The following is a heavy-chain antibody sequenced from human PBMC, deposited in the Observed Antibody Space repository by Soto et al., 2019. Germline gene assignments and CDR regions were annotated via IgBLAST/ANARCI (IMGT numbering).Heavy chain of an antibody. CDR2: ISYDGSKK. CDR3: AIPVTLVRGVTLDY. D-gene: IGHD3-10*01. J-gene: IGHJ4*02. CDR1: GFTFSDYG. Sequence: GGSLRLSCAASGFTFSDYGMHWVRQAPGKGLERVAVISYDGSKKFYADALKGRFTVSRDNSKNTLYLHMNSLRAEDTAVYYCAIPVTLVRGVTLDYWGQGTLVTVSS. V-gene: IGHV3-30*03.